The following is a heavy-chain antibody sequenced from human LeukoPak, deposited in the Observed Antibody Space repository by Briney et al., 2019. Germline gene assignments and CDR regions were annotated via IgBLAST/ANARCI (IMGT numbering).Heavy chain of an antibody. Sequence: RSLXLSCAASGFTFSSYAMHWVRQAPGKGLEWVAVISYDGSNKYYADSVKGRFTISRDNSKNTLYLQMNSLRAEDTAVYYCAGGTTYSSSHYYMDVWGKGTTVTVSS. V-gene: IGHV3-30-3*01. D-gene: IGHD6-13*01. CDR2: ISYDGSNK. CDR3: AGGTTYSSSHYYMDV. J-gene: IGHJ6*03. CDR1: GFTFSSYA.